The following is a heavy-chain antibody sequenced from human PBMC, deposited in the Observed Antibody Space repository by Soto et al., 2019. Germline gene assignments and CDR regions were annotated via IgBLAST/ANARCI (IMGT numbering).Heavy chain of an antibody. J-gene: IGHJ4*02. CDR1: GFTFSSYG. D-gene: IGHD2-21*02. CDR3: ARDRGANCGGDCYPDD. V-gene: IGHV3-30*03. CDR2: ISYDGSNK. Sequence: QVQLVESGGGVVQPGRSLRLSCAASGFTFSSYGMHWVLQAPGKGLEWVAVISYDGSNKYYADSVKGRFTISRDNSKNTLYVQMNSLRAEDTAVYYCARDRGANCGGDCYPDDWGQGILVTVSS.